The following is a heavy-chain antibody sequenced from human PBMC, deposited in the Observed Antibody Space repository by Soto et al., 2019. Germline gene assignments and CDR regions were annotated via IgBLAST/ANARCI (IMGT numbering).Heavy chain of an antibody. CDR3: ASVKYNDTWYLHWFDP. CDR1: GASISSAVYF. Sequence: PSETLSLTCTVSGASISSAVYFWAWIRQPPGMGLEWNGSMFHTGSTYHNPSLKSRVTISVDTSRNQFSLRLSSVTAADTAIYYCASVKYNDTWYLHWFDPWGQGTLVTVS. D-gene: IGHD3-9*01. J-gene: IGHJ5*02. V-gene: IGHV4-39*01. CDR2: MFHTGST.